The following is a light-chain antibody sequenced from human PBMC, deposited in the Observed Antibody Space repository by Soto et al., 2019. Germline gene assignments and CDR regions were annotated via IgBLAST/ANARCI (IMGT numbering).Light chain of an antibody. CDR2: EVS. CDR1: SSDVGGYNY. CDR3: RSYTSSSTPYV. J-gene: IGLJ1*01. V-gene: IGLV2-14*01. Sequence: QSALTQPASVSGSPGQSITISCTGTSSDVGGYNYVSWYQQHPGKATKLMIYEVSNRPSGVSNRFSGSKSGNTASLTISGLQAEDEADYYCRSYTSSSTPYVFGSGTKLTVL.